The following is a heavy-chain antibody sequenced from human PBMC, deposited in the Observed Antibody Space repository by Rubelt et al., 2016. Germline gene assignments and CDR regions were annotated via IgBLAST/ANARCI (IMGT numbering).Heavy chain of an antibody. CDR1: GGSSSAYY. Sequence: QVQLQQWGAGLLKPSETLSLTCAVYGGSSSAYYWSWIRQTPGKGLEWIGEINHSGSANYSPSLKSPVTMSVDTSKNQFSLQLTSVTAADTAVYFCATESPEWYYSDNRGHTPIDYWGRGTLVTVNS. CDR3: ATESPEWYYSDNRGHTPIDY. CDR2: INHSGSA. V-gene: IGHV4-34*01. J-gene: IGHJ4*02. D-gene: IGHD3-22*01.